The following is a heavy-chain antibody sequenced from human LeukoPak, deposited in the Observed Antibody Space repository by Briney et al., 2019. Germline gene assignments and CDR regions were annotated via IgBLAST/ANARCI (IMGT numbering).Heavy chain of an antibody. D-gene: IGHD3-10*01. Sequence: SETLSLTCTVSYDSISSSAYYWTWIRQPAGRGLEWIGRIYASGSTNYNPSLKSRVTISIDTSKNQFSLKLSSVTAADTAVYYCARENYFYGDWGQGTLVTVSS. CDR1: YDSISSSAYY. CDR3: ARENYFYGD. CDR2: IYASGST. J-gene: IGHJ4*02. V-gene: IGHV4-61*02.